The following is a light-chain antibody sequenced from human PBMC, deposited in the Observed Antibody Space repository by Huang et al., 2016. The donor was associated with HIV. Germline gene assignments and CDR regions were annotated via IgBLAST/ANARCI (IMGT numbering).Light chain of an antibody. CDR2: GAS. J-gene: IGKJ1*01. CDR1: QSVGTN. CDR3: LQYNTWPKT. V-gene: IGKV3-15*01. Sequence: ETKMTQFPATLSVSPGESATLSCRASQSVGTNLAWYQQKPGQAPRLLLYGASTRATGIPGRFGGSGAGTEFTLTISSLQSEDFTIYYCLQYNTWPKTFGQGTKVDFK.